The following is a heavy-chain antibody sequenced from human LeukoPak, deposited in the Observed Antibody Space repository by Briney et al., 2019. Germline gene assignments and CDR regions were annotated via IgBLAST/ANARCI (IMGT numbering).Heavy chain of an antibody. D-gene: IGHD6-13*01. Sequence: SETLSLTCTVSGGSISSYYWSWIRQPPGKGLEWIGYIYYSGSTNYNPSLKSRVTISVDTSKNQFSLKLSSVTAADTAVYYCARDHSSSSENYYYGMDVWGQGTTVTVSS. V-gene: IGHV4-59*12. J-gene: IGHJ6*02. CDR3: ARDHSSSSENYYYGMDV. CDR2: IYYSGST. CDR1: GGSISSYY.